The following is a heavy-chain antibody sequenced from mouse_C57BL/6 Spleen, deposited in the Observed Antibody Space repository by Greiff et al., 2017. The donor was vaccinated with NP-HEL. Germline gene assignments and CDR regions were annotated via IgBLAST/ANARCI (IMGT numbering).Heavy chain of an antibody. J-gene: IGHJ4*01. V-gene: IGHV5-6*01. CDR2: ISSGGSYT. CDR3: ARHNTVVAPHYARDY. D-gene: IGHD1-1*01. CDR1: GFTFSSYG. Sequence: EVQRVESGGDLVKPGGSLKLSCAASGFTFSSYGMSWVRQTPDKRLEWVATISSGGSYTYYPDSVKGRFTISRDNAKNTLYLQMRSLKSEDTAMYYCARHNTVVAPHYARDYWGQGTSVTVSS.